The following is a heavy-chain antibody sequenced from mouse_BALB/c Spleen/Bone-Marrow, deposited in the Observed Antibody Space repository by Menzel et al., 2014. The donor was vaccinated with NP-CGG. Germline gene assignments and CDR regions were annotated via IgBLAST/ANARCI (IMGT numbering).Heavy chain of an antibody. CDR2: IWSGGST. CDR3: ARESSYEGFHTMDK. J-gene: IGHJ4*01. D-gene: IGHD2-3*01. Sequence: VKLVESGPGLVHPSQSLSITCTVSGFSLTSYDIHWVRQSPGKGLEWLGVIWSGGSTDYNAAFISRLSISKDNSKSQVFFKIYRLQADDTDTYYCARESSYEGFHTMDKCGQGTSVTVSS. CDR1: GFSLTSYD. V-gene: IGHV2-4-1*01.